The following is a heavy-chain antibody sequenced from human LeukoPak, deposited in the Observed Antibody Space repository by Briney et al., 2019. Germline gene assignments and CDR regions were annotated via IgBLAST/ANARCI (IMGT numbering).Heavy chain of an antibody. V-gene: IGHV1-2*02. CDR3: AREGEAGYYEDY. CDR2: INPNSGGT. CDR1: GYTFTSCY. D-gene: IGHD3-9*01. J-gene: IGHJ4*02. Sequence: ASVKVSCKASGYTFTSCYMHWVRQAPGQGLEWMGWINPNSGGTNYAQKFQGRVTMTRDTSISTAYMELSRLRSDDTAVYYCAREGEAGYYEDYWGQGTLVTVSS.